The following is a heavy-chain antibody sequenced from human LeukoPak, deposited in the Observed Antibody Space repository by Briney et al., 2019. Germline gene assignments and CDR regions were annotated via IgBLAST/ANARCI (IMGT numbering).Heavy chain of an antibody. CDR2: IWYDGSNK. V-gene: IGHV3-33*06. CDR1: GFTFSSYG. Sequence: GRSLRLSCAASGFTFSSYGMHWVRQAPGKGLEWVAVIWYDGSNKYYADSVKGRFTISRDNSKSTLYLQMNSLRAEDTAVYYCAKSRDRNYYYYYMDVWGKGTTVTVSS. J-gene: IGHJ6*03. CDR3: AKSRDRNYYYYYMDV. D-gene: IGHD6-13*01.